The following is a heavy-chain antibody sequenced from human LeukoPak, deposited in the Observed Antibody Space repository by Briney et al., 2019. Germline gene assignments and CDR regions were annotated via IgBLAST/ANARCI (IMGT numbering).Heavy chain of an antibody. J-gene: IGHJ5*02. D-gene: IGHD3-16*01. CDR2: IYYSGST. V-gene: IGHV4-59*08. Sequence: SETLSLTCTVSGDSITSYYWSWIRQPPGKGLEWIGYIYYSGSTNYNPSLKSRVTISVDTSKNQFSLKLSSVTAAGTAVYYCARLGGQLDLWGQGTLVTVSS. CDR3: ARLGGQLDL. CDR1: GDSITSYY.